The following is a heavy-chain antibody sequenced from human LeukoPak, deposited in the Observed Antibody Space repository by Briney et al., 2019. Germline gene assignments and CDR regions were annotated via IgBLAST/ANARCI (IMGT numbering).Heavy chain of an antibody. CDR1: GFTFTTYW. CDR2: IKQDGNEK. V-gene: IGHV3-7*01. J-gene: IGHJ4*02. D-gene: IGHD3-10*01. Sequence: GGPLRLSCAASGFTFTTYWMSWVRQAPGKGLEWVANIKQDGNEKYYVDSVKGRFTISRDNAKNSLYLQMNSLRVEGTAVYYRAKVANYYYGPESYYFFEHWGQGTPVTASS. CDR3: AKVANYYYGPESYYFFEH.